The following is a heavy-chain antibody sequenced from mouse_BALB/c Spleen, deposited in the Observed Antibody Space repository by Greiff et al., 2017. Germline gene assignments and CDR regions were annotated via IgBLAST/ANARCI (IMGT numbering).Heavy chain of an antibody. CDR1: GFNIKDYY. D-gene: IGHD1-1*01. V-gene: IGHV14-4*02. Sequence: EVQLQQSGAELVRSGASVKLSCTASGFNIKDYYMHWVKQRPEQGLEWIGWIDPENGDTEYAPKFQGKATMTADTSSNTAYLQLSSLTSEDTAVYYCHAPILPCAWFAYWGQGTLVTVSA. J-gene: IGHJ3*01. CDR3: HAPILPCAWFAY. CDR2: IDPENGDT.